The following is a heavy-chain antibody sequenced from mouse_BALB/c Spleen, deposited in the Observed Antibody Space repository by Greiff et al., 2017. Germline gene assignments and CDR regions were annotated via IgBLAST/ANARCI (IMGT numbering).Heavy chain of an antibody. CDR2: IDPANGNT. V-gene: IGHV14-3*02. CDR3: ASPRIYCGNLYAMDY. CDR1: GFNFKDSY. D-gene: IGHD2-1*01. J-gene: IGHJ4*01. Sequence: VQLQQSGAELVKPGASVKLSCTASGFNFKDSYMHWVKQRPEQGLEWIGRIDPANGNTKYDPKFQGKATITADTSSNTAYLQLSSLTSEDTAVYYCASPRIYCGNLYAMDYWGQGTSVTVSS.